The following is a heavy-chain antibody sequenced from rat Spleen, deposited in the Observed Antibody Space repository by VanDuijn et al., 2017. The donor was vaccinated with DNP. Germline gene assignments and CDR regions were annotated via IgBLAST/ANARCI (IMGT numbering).Heavy chain of an antibody. CDR3: TTVNSGYFDY. Sequence: EVQLVESGGGLVQPGRSLKLSCAASGFTFSDYNMAWVSQAPKKGLEWDATISYDGSSTYYRDSVKGRFTISRDNAKSTLYLQMDSLRAEDTATYYCTTVNSGYFDYWGQGVMVTVSS. J-gene: IGHJ2*01. V-gene: IGHV5-7*01. D-gene: IGHD4-3*01. CDR1: GFTFSDYN. CDR2: ISYDGSST.